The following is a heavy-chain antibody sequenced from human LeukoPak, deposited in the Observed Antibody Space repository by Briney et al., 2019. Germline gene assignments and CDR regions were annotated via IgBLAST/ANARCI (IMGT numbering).Heavy chain of an antibody. CDR3: ARLGYGDYPFDD. CDR2: INHSGST. J-gene: IGHJ4*02. Sequence: SETLSLTCAVYGGSFSGYYWSWIRQPPGKGLEWIGEINHSGSTNYNPSLKSRVTISVDTSKNQFSLKLSSVTAADTAVYYCARLGYGDYPFDDWGQGTQVTISS. D-gene: IGHD4-17*01. CDR1: GGSFSGYY. V-gene: IGHV4-34*01.